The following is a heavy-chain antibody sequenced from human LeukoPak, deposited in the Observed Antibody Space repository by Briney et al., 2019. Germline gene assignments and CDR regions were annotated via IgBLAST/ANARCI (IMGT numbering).Heavy chain of an antibody. D-gene: IGHD3-10*01. CDR2: IYSGGST. CDR3: ARMPSSRFGELVPYYFDY. Sequence: QPGGSLRLSCAASGFTVSSNYMSWVRQAPGKGLEWVSVIYSGGSTYYADSVKGRFTISRDNSKNTLYLQMNSLRAEDTAVYYCARMPSSRFGELVPYYFDYWGQGTLVTVSS. J-gene: IGHJ4*02. V-gene: IGHV3-53*01. CDR1: GFTVSSNY.